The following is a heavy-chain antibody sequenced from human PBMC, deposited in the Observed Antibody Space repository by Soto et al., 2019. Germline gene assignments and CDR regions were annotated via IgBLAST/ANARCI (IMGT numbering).Heavy chain of an antibody. D-gene: IGHD3-3*01. Sequence: EVQLLESGGGLVQPGGSLRLSCAASGFTFSRYAMSWVRQAPGKGLEWVSAISGRGGSTYYADSVKGRFTISRDNSKNTLYLQMNSLRAEETALYYSAKATYYDFWSCYFPPVYYWGQGTLVTVSS. CDR1: GFTFSRYA. J-gene: IGHJ4*02. V-gene: IGHV3-23*01. CDR3: AKATYYDFWSCYFPPVYY. CDR2: ISGRGGST.